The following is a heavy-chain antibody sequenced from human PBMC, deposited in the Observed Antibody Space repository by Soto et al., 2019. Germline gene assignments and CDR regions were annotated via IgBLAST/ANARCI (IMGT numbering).Heavy chain of an antibody. CDR2: IIPILGIA. V-gene: IGHV1-69*08. J-gene: IGHJ6*02. CDR3: ARDRSTYGMDV. CDR1: GGTFSSYT. Sequence: QVQLVQSGAEVKKPGSSVKVSCKASGGTFSSYTISWVRQAPGQGLEWMGRIIPILGIANYAQKFQGRVTITADKPTSTAYMERSSLSSEDTAVYYCARDRSTYGMDVWGQGTTVTVSS. D-gene: IGHD2-2*01.